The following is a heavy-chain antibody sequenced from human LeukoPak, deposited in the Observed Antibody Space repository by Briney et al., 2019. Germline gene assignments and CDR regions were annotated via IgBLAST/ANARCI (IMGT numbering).Heavy chain of an antibody. D-gene: IGHD2-21*02. Sequence: PSETLSLTCTVSGDYITNRISYWGWIRQPPGKGLGWIGSIYYSGSTYYNPSLKSRVTIFVDTSKNQFSLKLSSVTAADTAVYYCARRYCGGDCTFDWFDPWGQGTLVTVSS. CDR1: GDYITNRISY. CDR3: ARRYCGGDCTFDWFDP. CDR2: IYYSGST. J-gene: IGHJ5*02. V-gene: IGHV4-39*01.